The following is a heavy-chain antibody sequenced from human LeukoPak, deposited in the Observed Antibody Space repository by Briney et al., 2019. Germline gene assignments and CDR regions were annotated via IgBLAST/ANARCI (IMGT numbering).Heavy chain of an antibody. CDR2: IYTSGSP. J-gene: IGHJ5*02. CDR1: GVSISSYY. V-gene: IGHV4-4*07. Sequence: SETLSLTCTASGVSISSYYWSWIRQPPGKGLEWIGRIYTSGSPNYNPSLKSGVTISVDKSNTQCSLTQSSMPAPDTAAYYCARGMKQHGVRDNWFDPGGRGTRVTV. CDR3: ARGMKQHGVRDNWFDP.